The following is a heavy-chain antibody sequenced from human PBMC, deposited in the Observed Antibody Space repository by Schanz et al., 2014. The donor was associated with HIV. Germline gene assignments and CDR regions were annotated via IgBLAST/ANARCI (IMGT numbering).Heavy chain of an antibody. D-gene: IGHD3-10*01. J-gene: IGHJ3*02. CDR2: VYIGDST. CDR3: ARENPLYYYLHGGPFDI. CDR1: RFTFSSYA. Sequence: EVQLLESGGGLVQPGGSLRLSCAASRFTFSSYAMSWVRQAPGKGLEWVSVVYIGDSTFYANSVKGRFTLSRDNSQNTMYLQMNRLRAEDTAVYYCARENPLYYYLHGGPFDIWGQGTMVTVSS. V-gene: IGHV3-23*03.